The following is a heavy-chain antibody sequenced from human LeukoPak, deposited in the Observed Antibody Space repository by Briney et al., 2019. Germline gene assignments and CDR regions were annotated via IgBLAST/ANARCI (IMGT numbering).Heavy chain of an antibody. CDR1: GYTCTSYD. CDR2: MNTNSCNT. D-gene: IGHD3-10*01. V-gene: IGHV1-8*01. J-gene: IGHJ4*01. Sequence: GASVKVSCKSTGYTCTSYDINWVRQAIGQGLEWMGWMNTNSCNTGNAQKFQVRVTMTRNPSISTAYMELSSLRSEDTAVYYCARGRRDSRQFDYWGQGTLVTVSS. CDR3: ARGRRDSRQFDY.